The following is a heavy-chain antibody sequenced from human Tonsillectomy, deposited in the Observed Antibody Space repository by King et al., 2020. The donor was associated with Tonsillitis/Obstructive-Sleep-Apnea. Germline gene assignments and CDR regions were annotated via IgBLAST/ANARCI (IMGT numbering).Heavy chain of an antibody. CDR2: ISSNGGST. Sequence: VQLVESGGGLVQPGGSLRLSCSASGFTFSRYAMHWVRQAPGKGLEYVSGISSNGGSTYYADSVKGRFTISRDNSKTTLYLQMSSLRVEDTAVYYCVKADCSSTTCYTFDYWGQGTLVTVSS. J-gene: IGHJ4*02. D-gene: IGHD2-2*02. CDR3: VKADCSSTTCYTFDY. CDR1: GFTFSRYA. V-gene: IGHV3-64D*06.